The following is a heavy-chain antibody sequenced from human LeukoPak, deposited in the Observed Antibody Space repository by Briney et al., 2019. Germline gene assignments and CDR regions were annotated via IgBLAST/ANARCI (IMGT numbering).Heavy chain of an antibody. D-gene: IGHD2-2*01. J-gene: IGHJ6*03. V-gene: IGHV4-61*02. CDR3: ARTQLLSPTYYYYYMDV. CDR2: IYTSEST. Sequence: PSQTLSLTCTVSGGSISSGSYYWSWIRQPAGKGLEWIGRIYTSESTNYNPSLKSRVTISVDTSKNQFSLKLSSVTAADTAVYYCARTQLLSPTYYYYYMDVWGKGTTVTVSS. CDR1: GGSISSGSYY.